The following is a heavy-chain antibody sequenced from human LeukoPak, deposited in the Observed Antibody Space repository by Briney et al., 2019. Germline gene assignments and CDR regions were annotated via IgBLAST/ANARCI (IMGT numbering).Heavy chain of an antibody. Sequence: GASVKVSCKAFDYTFTSYGISWVRQAPGQGLEWMGWISAYNGNTNYAQKLQGRVTMTTDTSTSTAYMELRSLRSDDTAVYYCVRSGKMAAAEGSFWWGQGTLVTVSS. CDR3: VRSGKMAAAEGSFW. J-gene: IGHJ4*02. D-gene: IGHD6-13*01. CDR1: DYTFTSYG. V-gene: IGHV1-18*01. CDR2: ISAYNGNT.